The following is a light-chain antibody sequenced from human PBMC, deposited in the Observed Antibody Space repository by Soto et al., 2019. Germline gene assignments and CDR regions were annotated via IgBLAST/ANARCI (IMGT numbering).Light chain of an antibody. CDR2: AAS. CDR3: QRSYSNPRT. V-gene: IGKV1-39*01. J-gene: IGKJ4*01. CDR1: QSISSY. Sequence: DIQMTQSPSSLSASVGDRVTITCRASQSISSYLNWYQQKPGKAPKLLIYAASSLQSGVPSRFSGSGSAKDFTLTISSLKPEDFATYYCQRSYSNPRTLGGGTKVDIK.